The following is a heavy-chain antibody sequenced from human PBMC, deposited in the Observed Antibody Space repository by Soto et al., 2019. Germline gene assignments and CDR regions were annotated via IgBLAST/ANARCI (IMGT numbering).Heavy chain of an antibody. CDR1: GGSISSSSNH. D-gene: IGHD4-17*01. J-gene: IGHJ4*02. CDR2: IYYSENT. CDR3: ATHPPYGPLDH. Sequence: SETLSLTCTVSGGSISSSSNHWGWIRQPPGKGLEWSGNIYYSENTYYNPPLKSRVTISVDTSKNQFSLRLTSVTAADTAVYYCATHPPYGPLDHWGQGTLVTVSS. V-gene: IGHV4-39*01.